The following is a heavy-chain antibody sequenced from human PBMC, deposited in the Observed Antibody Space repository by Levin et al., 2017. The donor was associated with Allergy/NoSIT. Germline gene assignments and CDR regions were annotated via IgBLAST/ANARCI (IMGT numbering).Heavy chain of an antibody. CDR3: AKGFSSGWPSEGY. V-gene: IGHV3-23*01. CDR1: GFTFSSYA. D-gene: IGHD6-19*01. Sequence: GESLKISCAASGFTFSSYAMSWVRQAPGKGLEWVSAISGSGGSTYYADSVKGRFTISRDNSKNTLYLQMNSLRAEDTAVYYCAKGFSSGWPSEGYWGQGTLVTVSS. CDR2: ISGSGGST. J-gene: IGHJ4*02.